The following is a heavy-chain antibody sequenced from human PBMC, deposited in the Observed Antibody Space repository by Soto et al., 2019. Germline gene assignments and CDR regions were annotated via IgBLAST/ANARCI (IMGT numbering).Heavy chain of an antibody. J-gene: IGHJ3*02. V-gene: IGHV3-23*01. CDR2: ISGSGGST. CDR3: AKEGFLNDAFDI. Sequence: HPGGSLRLSCAASGFSFSSYAMSWVRQAPGKGLEWVSAISGSGGSTYYADSVKGRFTISRDNSKNTLYLQMNSLRAEDTAVYYCAKEGFLNDAFDIWGQGTMVTVSS. CDR1: GFSFSSYA.